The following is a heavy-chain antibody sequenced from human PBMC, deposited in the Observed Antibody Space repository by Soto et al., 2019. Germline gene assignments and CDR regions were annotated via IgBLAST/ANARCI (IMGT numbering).Heavy chain of an antibody. D-gene: IGHD3-16*02. CDR2: ISGGGDRT. J-gene: IGHJ4*02. Sequence: PGGSLRLSCGASGFPFNTHGMAWVRRAPGKGLEWVSGISGGGDRTQYADGVKGRFTISRDNSKNTVDLQMTSLRAEDTATYYCAKTATYDYVWGDYRYFFDHWGQGTVVTVSS. CDR3: AKTATYDYVWGDYRYFFDH. V-gene: IGHV3-23*01. CDR1: GFPFNTHG.